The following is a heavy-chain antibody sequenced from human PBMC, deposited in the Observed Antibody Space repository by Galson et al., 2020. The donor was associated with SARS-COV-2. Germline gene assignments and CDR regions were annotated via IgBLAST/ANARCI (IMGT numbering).Heavy chain of an antibody. D-gene: IGHD1-26*01. CDR3: AACVGNNPAY. Sequence: EASVKVSCKTSGFRFTASAVQWVRQARGQRLEWIGWIVVGSGKTNYAQKFQERVTITRDMSTTTAYMELSSLRSEDTAVYYCAACVGNNPAYWGQGTLVSVSS. V-gene: IGHV1-58*01. CDR2: IVVGSGKT. CDR1: GFRFTASA. J-gene: IGHJ4*02.